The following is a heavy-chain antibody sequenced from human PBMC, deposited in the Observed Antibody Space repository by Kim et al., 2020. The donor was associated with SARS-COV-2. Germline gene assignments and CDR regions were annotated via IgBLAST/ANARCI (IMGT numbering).Heavy chain of an antibody. V-gene: IGHV3-43*01. J-gene: IGHJ4*02. CDR3: AKDKEVRGWGEFDY. Sequence: ADSVKGRFTISRDNSKNSLYLQMNSLRTEDTALYYCAKDKEVRGWGEFDYWGQGTLVTVSS. D-gene: IGHD6-19*01.